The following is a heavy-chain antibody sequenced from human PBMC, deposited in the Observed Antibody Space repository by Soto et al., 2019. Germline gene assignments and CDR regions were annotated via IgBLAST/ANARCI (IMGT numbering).Heavy chain of an antibody. D-gene: IGHD3-22*01. CDR3: AKDRRYSDSSGYDYFDY. CDR1: GFTFSSYG. V-gene: IGHV3-30*18. Sequence: QVQLVESGGGVVQPGRSLRLSCAASGFTFSSYGMHWLRQAPGEGLEWVAVISYDGSKKYYADSVKGRFTISRDNSKNTLYLQINSLRAEDTAGYYCAKDRRYSDSSGYDYFDYWGRGILVTVSS. CDR2: ISYDGSKK. J-gene: IGHJ4*02.